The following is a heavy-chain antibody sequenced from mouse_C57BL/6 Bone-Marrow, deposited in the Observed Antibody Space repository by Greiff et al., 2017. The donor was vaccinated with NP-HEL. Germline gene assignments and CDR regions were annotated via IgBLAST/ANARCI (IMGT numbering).Heavy chain of an antibody. J-gene: IGHJ1*03. Sequence: VQLQQSGPELVKPGASVKMSCKASGYTFTDYNMHWVKQSHGKSLEWIGYINPNNGGTSYNQKFKGKATLTVNKSSSTAYMELRSLTSEDSAVYYCAREEAYDGYYFYWYFDVWGTGTTVTVSS. V-gene: IGHV1-22*01. CDR1: GYTFTDYN. CDR2: INPNNGGT. D-gene: IGHD2-3*01. CDR3: AREEAYDGYYFYWYFDV.